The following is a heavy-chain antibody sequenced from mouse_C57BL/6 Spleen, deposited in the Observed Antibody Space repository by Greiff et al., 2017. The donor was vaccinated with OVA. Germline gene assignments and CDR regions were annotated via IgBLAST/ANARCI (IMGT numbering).Heavy chain of an antibody. CDR3: ARGPTVGATRYFDV. CDR1: GFTFSDYG. Sequence: EVKLVESGGGLVKPGGSLKLSCAASGFTFSDYGMHWVRQAPEKGLEWVAYISSGSSTIYYADTVKGRFTISRDNAKNTLFLQMTSLRSEDTAMYYCARGPTVGATRYFDVWGTGTTVTVSS. J-gene: IGHJ1*03. D-gene: IGHD1-1*01. V-gene: IGHV5-17*01. CDR2: ISSGSSTI.